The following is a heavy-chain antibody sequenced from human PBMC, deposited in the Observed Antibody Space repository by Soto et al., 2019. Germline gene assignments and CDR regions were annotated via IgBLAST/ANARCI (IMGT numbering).Heavy chain of an antibody. D-gene: IGHD3-10*01. V-gene: IGHV4-31*03. CDR3: ARLSSLYYNSDYGGYYFDY. CDR1: GGSIRGGDYY. J-gene: IGHJ4*02. Sequence: QVQLQESGPGLVKPSQTLSLTCTVSGGSIRGGDYYWSWIRHHPGKGLEWIGYIFYSGNSFYNPSIKSGVTISVDTSKNQFSLQLSSVTAADTAIYYCARLSSLYYNSDYGGYYFDYWGQGTLVSVSS. CDR2: IFYSGNS.